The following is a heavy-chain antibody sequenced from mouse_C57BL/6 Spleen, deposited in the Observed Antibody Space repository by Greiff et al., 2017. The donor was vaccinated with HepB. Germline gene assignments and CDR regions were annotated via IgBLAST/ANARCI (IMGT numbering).Heavy chain of an antibody. V-gene: IGHV1-52*01. J-gene: IGHJ4*01. CDR1: GYTFTSYW. CDR3: ARQIYYGYDYAMDY. Sequence: QVQLKQPGAELVRPGSSVKLSCKASGYTFTSYWMHWVKQRPIQGLEWIGNIDPSDSETHYNQKFKDKATLTVDKSSSTAYMQLSSLTSEDSAVYYCARQIYYGYDYAMDYWGQGTSVTVSS. CDR2: IDPSDSET. D-gene: IGHD2-2*01.